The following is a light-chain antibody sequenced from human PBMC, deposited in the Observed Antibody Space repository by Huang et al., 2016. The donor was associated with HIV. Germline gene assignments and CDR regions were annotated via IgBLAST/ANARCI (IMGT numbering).Light chain of an antibody. CDR3: QQYYSNLWT. V-gene: IGKV1-NL1*01. CDR2: TES. J-gene: IGKJ1*01. CDR1: QAISNS. Sequence: DIQMTQSPSSLSASIGDRVTISCRASQAISNSLAWYQQQPGKAPTVLLYTESKLESGVPSRFSGNGAGTDYTLTIDSLQPEDFATYYCQQYYSNLWTFGQGTKVEI.